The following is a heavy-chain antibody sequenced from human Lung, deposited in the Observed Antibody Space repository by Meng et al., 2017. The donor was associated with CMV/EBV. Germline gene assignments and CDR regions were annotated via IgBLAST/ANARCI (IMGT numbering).Heavy chain of an antibody. J-gene: IGHJ4*02. CDR3: AIVAYGREIHYCFDS. CDR2: IDYNGNT. Sequence: GSLRLSCNVSGGSINNYDWSWIRQPPGKGLEWIGYIDYNGNTNHNPSLKSRVTISIDTSSSHFSLNLRSVTATDTALYYSAIVAYGREIHYCFDSWRQGXLVTVSS. V-gene: IGHV4-59*01. CDR1: GGSINNYD. D-gene: IGHD2-21*01.